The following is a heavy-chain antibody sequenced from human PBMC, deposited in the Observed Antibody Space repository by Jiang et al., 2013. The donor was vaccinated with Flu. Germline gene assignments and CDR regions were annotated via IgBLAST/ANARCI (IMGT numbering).Heavy chain of an antibody. CDR2: ISTNTANP. D-gene: IGHD5-18*01. CDR3: AREVDTTLGDRDYYYGMDV. Sequence: QSGSELKKPGVSVKVSCKASGFTFTSYALNWVRQAPGQGLEWMGRISTNTANPMPAQGFTGRFVLSLDPSVSTAYLQITSLKAEDTAVYYCAREVDTTLGDRDYYYGMDVWGQGT. V-gene: IGHV7-4-1*02. J-gene: IGHJ6*02. CDR1: GFTFTSYA.